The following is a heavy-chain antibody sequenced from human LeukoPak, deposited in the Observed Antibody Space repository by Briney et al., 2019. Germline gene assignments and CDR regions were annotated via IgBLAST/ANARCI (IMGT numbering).Heavy chain of an antibody. J-gene: IGHJ4*02. D-gene: IGHD2-2*01. CDR3: ERAGVGVSAAVDY. CDR1: GFTSTTYE. CDR2: ISISGSTI. Sequence: PGGSLRLSCAASGFTSTTYEMNEVRQAPGKGLEWVSYISISGSTIYYADSVKGRFTISRDNAKNSLYLQMNSLRAEDTAVYYCERAGVGVSAAVDYWGQGTLVTVSS. V-gene: IGHV3-48*03.